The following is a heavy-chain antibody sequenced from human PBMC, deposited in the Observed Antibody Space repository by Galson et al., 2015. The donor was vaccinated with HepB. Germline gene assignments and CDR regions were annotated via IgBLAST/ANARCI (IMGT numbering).Heavy chain of an antibody. CDR3: ARVWKYDSGSYHH. CDR2: MNPNSGNT. V-gene: IGHV1-8*01. D-gene: IGHD3-10*01. Sequence: SVKVSCKASGYTFTSYDINWVRQATGQGLEWMGWMNPNSGNTGYAQKFQGRVTMTRNTSISTAYMELSSLRSEDTAVYYCARVWKYDSGSYHHWGQGTLVTVSS. J-gene: IGHJ5*02. CDR1: GYTFTSYD.